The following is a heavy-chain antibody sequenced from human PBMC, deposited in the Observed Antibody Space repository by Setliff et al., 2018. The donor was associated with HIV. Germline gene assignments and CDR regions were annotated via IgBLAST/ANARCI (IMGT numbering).Heavy chain of an antibody. V-gene: IGHV4-34*01. Sequence: SETLSLTCAVYSGSFSGYYWTWIRQPPGKGLEWIGEINRFGITNYNPSLKSRLTLSVDTSKNQFSLNVNSVTAADTAVYYCARGGYCNSDNCDRGRNFDYWSQGMLVTVSS. CDR1: SGSFSGYY. CDR3: ARGGYCNSDNCDRGRNFDY. J-gene: IGHJ4*02. CDR2: INRFGIT. D-gene: IGHD2-15*01.